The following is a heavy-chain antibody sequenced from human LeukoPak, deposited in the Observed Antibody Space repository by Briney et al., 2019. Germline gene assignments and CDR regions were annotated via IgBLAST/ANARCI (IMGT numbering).Heavy chain of an antibody. D-gene: IGHD6-25*01. CDR3: AREGRLGKSFEY. CDR1: GFTFSSYE. J-gene: IGHJ4*02. Sequence: GGSLRLSCAASGFTFSSYEMNWVRQAPGKGLEWVSYISSSGSTIYYADSVKRRFTISRDNAKHSLYLQMNSLRAEDTAVYYCAREGRLGKSFEYWGQGPLVRVSS. CDR2: ISSSGSTI. V-gene: IGHV3-48*03.